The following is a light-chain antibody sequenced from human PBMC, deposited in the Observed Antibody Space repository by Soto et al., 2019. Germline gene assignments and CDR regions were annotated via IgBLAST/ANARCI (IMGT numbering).Light chain of an antibody. Sequence: QSALTQPASVSGSPGQSITISCTGTSSDVGGYNYVSWYQQHPGKAPKLLIYEVSHRPSGVSNRFSGSKSGNTASLTISGLQAEDEADYYCTSYTSSDSLLYVVGTGTKVTVL. CDR2: EVS. J-gene: IGLJ1*01. CDR1: SSDVGGYNY. CDR3: TSYTSSDSLLYV. V-gene: IGLV2-14*01.